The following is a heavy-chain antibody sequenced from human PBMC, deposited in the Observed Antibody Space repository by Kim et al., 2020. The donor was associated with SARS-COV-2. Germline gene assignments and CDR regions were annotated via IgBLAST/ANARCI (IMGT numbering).Heavy chain of an antibody. V-gene: IGHV1-46*01. CDR1: GYTFTSYY. Sequence: ASVKVSCKASGYTFTSYYMHWVRQAPGQGLEWMGIINPSGGSTSYAQKFQGRVTMTRDTSTSTVYMELSSLRSEDTAVYYCARGVHIAAAGTTEYFQHWGQCTLVTVSS. J-gene: IGHJ1*01. D-gene: IGHD6-13*01. CDR2: INPSGGST. CDR3: ARGVHIAAAGTTEYFQH.